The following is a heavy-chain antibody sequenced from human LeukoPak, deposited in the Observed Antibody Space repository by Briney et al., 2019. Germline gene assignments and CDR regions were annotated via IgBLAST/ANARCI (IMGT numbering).Heavy chain of an antibody. CDR1: GFTFSSYN. CDR3: AKSPYFYNSGRSVDV. D-gene: IGHD3-10*01. CDR2: ISSSSSYI. V-gene: IGHV3-21*01. Sequence: GGSLRLSCAASGFTFSSYNMNWVRQAPGKGLEWVSSISSSSSYIYYADSVKGRFTISRDNAKNSLYLQMNSLRAEDTAVYYCAKSPYFYNSGRSVDVWGKGTTVTVSS. J-gene: IGHJ6*04.